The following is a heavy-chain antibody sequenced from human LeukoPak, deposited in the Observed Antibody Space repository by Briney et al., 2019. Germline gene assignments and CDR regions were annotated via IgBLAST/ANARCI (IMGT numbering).Heavy chain of an antibody. J-gene: IGHJ4*02. Sequence: SVKVSCKASGGTFSSYAISWVRQAPGQGLEWMGRIIPIFGTANYAQKFQGRVTITTDESTSTAYMELSSLRSEDTAVYYCARDNGWDKNKNDYWGQGTLVTVSS. V-gene: IGHV1-69*05. CDR1: GGTFSSYA. CDR2: IIPIFGTA. CDR3: ARDNGWDKNKNDY. D-gene: IGHD3-16*01.